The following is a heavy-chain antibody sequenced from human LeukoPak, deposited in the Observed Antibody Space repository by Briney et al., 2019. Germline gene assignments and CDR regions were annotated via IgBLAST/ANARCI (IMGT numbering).Heavy chain of an antibody. Sequence: SETLSLTCTVSGGSISSYYWSWIRQPPGKGLEWIGYIYYSGSAIYSPSLKSRVTISVDTSKNQFSLRLSSVTAADTAVYYCARGPEWYYFDYWGQGTLVAVSS. J-gene: IGHJ4*02. CDR1: GGSISSYY. CDR2: IYYSGSA. D-gene: IGHD3-3*01. V-gene: IGHV4-59*08. CDR3: ARGPEWYYFDY.